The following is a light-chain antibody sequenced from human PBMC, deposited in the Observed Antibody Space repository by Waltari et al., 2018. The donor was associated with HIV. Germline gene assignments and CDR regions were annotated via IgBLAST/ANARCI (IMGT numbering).Light chain of an antibody. Sequence: EIVLTQSPATLSLSPGERATLSCRPSQSFSTYLAWYQKRPRKAPRLVIDAAYSRATGIPARFSGRGSGTDFTLIISSLEPADFAVYYCQQRSDWPRSTFVVGTKVEIK. J-gene: IGKJ4*01. V-gene: IGKV3-11*01. CDR1: QSFSTY. CDR3: QQRSDWPRST. CDR2: AAY.